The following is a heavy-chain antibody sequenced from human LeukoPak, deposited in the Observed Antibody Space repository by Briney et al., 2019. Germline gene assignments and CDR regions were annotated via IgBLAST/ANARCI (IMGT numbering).Heavy chain of an antibody. J-gene: IGHJ5*02. CDR3: ARSPPVPGTGGWFDP. CDR2: ISYSGST. CDR1: GGSISSYY. V-gene: IGHV4-59*08. D-gene: IGHD6-19*01. Sequence: SETLPLTCTVSGGSISSYYWSWIRLPPGKGLEWIGFISYSGSTNYNPSLKSRVTVSVDTSKNQFSLELSSLTAADTAVYFCARSPPVPGTGGWFDPWGQGILVTVSS.